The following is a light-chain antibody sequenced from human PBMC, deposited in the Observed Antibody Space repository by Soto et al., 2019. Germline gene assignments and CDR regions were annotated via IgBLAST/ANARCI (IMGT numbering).Light chain of an antibody. CDR3: QQYNNWPFYT. CDR1: QSVSSN. CDR2: GAS. V-gene: IGKV3-15*01. Sequence: EIVMTQSPVTLSVSPGERATLSCRASQSVSSNLAWYQQKPGQSPRLLIYGASTRATGIPARFSGSGSGTEFTVTISSLQSEDFAVYYCQQYNNWPFYTFGQGTKLEIK. J-gene: IGKJ2*01.